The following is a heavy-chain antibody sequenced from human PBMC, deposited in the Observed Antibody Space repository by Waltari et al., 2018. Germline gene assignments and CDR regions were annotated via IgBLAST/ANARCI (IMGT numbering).Heavy chain of an antibody. D-gene: IGHD4-17*01. CDR3: ARDSRGDTGGFDV. CDR2: SHPYSDGT. J-gene: IGHJ3*01. CDR1: GYTFTGHY. V-gene: IGHV1-2*02. Sequence: QVHLVQSGAEVQKPGASVKVSCKASGYTFTGHYMHWVRQAPGEGLEWMGWSHPYSDGTNYAQKFQGRVTMTRDMSIRTAYMDLSSLRSDDTAVYYCARDSRGDTGGFDVWGQGTMVTVSS.